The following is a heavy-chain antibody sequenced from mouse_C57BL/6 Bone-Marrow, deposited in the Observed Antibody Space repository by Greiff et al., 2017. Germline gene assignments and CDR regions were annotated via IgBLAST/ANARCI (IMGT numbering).Heavy chain of an antibody. Sequence: VQLQQSGAELVRPGASVKLSCTASGFNIKDDSMHWVKQRPEQGLEWIGWIDPGNGDTEYASKFQGKATITADTSSNTAYLQLSSLTSEDTAVYYCTTGGGSSLFDYWGQGTTLTVSS. CDR2: IDPGNGDT. V-gene: IGHV14-4*01. CDR3: TTGGGSSLFDY. CDR1: GFNIKDDS. J-gene: IGHJ2*01. D-gene: IGHD1-1*01.